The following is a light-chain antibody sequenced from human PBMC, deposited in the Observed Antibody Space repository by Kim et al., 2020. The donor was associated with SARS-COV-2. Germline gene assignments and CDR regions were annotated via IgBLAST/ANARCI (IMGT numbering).Light chain of an antibody. CDR3: QVWDSSSDRGV. Sequence: SYELTQPPSVSVAPGKTARITCGGNNIGSKSLHWYQQKPGQAPVLVIYYDSDRPSGIPERFSGSNSGNTATLTISRVEAGDEADYYCQVWDSSSDRGVFG. CDR1: NIGSKS. J-gene: IGLJ3*02. CDR2: YDS. V-gene: IGLV3-21*04.